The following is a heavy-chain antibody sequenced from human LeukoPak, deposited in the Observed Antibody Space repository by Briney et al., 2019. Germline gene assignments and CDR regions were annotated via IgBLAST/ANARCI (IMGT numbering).Heavy chain of an antibody. V-gene: IGHV1-69*05. Sequence: GASVRVSCKASGGTFSSYAISWVRQAPGQGLEWMGGIIPIFGTANYAQKFQGRVTITTDESTSTAYMELSSLRSEDTAVYYCARGITWSGGLKGWFDPWGQGTLVTVSS. CDR1: GGTFSSYA. CDR2: IIPIFGTA. CDR3: ARGITWSGGLKGWFDP. J-gene: IGHJ5*02. D-gene: IGHD3-3*01.